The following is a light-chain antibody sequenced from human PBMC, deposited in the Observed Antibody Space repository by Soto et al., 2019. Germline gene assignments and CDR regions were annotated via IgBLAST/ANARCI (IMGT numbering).Light chain of an antibody. V-gene: IGKV4-1*01. CDR2: WAS. J-gene: IGKJ1*01. Sequence: DIVITQSPDSLAVSLGERATINCKSSQSVLYSSNNKNYLAWYQQKPGQPPKLLIYWASTRESGVPDRFSGSGYGTDFTLTISSRRAEDVAVYYCQQYYSTPWTFGQGTKVEIK. CDR1: QSVLYSSNNKNY. CDR3: QQYYSTPWT.